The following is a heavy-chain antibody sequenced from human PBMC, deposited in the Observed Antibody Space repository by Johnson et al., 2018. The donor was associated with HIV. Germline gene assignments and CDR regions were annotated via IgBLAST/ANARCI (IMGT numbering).Heavy chain of an antibody. Sequence: VQLVESGGGLVQPGGSLRLSCVSSGFSVSDNSMSWVRQAPGKGLEWVSVIYAGDNTLYADSVKGRFTVSRDNSKNTLYLQMNKLRAEDTAVYFCASQVRGLLGLWWAMWG. V-gene: IGHV3-66*04. CDR1: GFSVSDNS. J-gene: IGHJ1*01. CDR3: ASQVRGLLGLWWAM. CDR2: IYAGDNT. D-gene: IGHD2-21*01.